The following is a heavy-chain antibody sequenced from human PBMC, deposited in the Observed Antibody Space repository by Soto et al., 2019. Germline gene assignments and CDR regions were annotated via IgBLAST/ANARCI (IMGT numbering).Heavy chain of an antibody. V-gene: IGHV1-69*13. CDR1: GCTFSSYA. CDR2: IIPILGTA. Sequence: SVKVSCKASGCTFSSYAISWVRQAPGQGLEWMGGIIPILGTANYAQKFQGRVTITADESTSTAYMELSSLRSEDTAVYYCARGNGRREQWLVDYYYYGMDVWGQGTTVTVSS. CDR3: ARGNGRREQWLVDYYYYGMDV. J-gene: IGHJ6*02. D-gene: IGHD6-19*01.